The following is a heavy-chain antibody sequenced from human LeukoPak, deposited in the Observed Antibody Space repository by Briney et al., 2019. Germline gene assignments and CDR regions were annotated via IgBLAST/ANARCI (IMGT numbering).Heavy chain of an antibody. CDR3: AKQLGYCSDGSCYFPY. CDR1: GFTFRSSA. J-gene: IGHJ4*02. CDR2: TRTNCGSP. Sequence: GGSLRLSCAASGFTFRSSAMSWVRQAPGKGLEWVSATRTNCGSPYSPDSVQGLFPFSSDNSKSTLCLQMNSLRPEDTAVYYCAKQLGYCSDGSCYFPYWGQGTLVTVSS. V-gene: IGHV3-23*01. D-gene: IGHD2-15*01.